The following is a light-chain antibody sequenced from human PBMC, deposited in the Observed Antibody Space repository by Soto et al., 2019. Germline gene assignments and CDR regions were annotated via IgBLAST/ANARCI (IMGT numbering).Light chain of an antibody. CDR3: QQYNSYGT. CDR2: DAS. Sequence: DIQMTQSPSTLSASVGDRVTITCRASQSISSWLAWYQQKPGKAPKLLIYDASSLESGVPSRFSGSESGTEFTFTISSLQPDDFATYYCQQYNSYGTFGQGTKVEIK. J-gene: IGKJ1*01. V-gene: IGKV1-5*01. CDR1: QSISSW.